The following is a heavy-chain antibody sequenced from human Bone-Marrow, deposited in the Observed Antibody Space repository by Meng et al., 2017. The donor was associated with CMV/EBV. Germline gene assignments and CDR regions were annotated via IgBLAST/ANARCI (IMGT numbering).Heavy chain of an antibody. Sequence: SVKVSCKASGGTFSTYAISWVRQAPGQGLEWMGGIIPIFGTANYAQKFQGRVTITTDESTSTAYMELSSLRSEDTAVYYCARAPVPAANYYGMDVWGQGTTVTVSS. CDR3: ARAPVPAANYYGMDV. D-gene: IGHD2-2*01. CDR2: IIPIFGTA. V-gene: IGHV1-69*05. CDR1: GGTFSTYA. J-gene: IGHJ6*01.